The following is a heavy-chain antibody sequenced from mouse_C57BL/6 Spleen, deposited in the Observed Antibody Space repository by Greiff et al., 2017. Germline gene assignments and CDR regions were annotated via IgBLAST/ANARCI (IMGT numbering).Heavy chain of an antibody. CDR2: IRSKSNNYAT. Sequence: EVKLVESGGGLVQPKGSLKLSCAASGFSFNTYAMNWVRQAPGKGLEWVARIRSKSNNYATYYADSVKDRFTISRDGSESMLYLQMNNLKTEDTAMYYCVRSRWGYYFDYWGQGTTLTVSS. CDR3: VRSRWGYYFDY. J-gene: IGHJ2*01. CDR1: GFSFNTYA. V-gene: IGHV10-1*01. D-gene: IGHD2-3*01.